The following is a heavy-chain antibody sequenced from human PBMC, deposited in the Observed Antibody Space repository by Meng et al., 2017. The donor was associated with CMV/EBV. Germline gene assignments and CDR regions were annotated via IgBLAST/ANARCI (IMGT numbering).Heavy chain of an antibody. Sequence: TFSSYSRNWVRQARGEGLEWVSSISSSSSYIYYADSVKGRFTISRDNAKNSLYLQMNSLRAEDTAVYYCARDLPYYDFWSGYNWFDPWGQGILVTVSS. J-gene: IGHJ5*02. V-gene: IGHV3-21*01. CDR1: TFSSYS. D-gene: IGHD3-3*01. CDR3: ARDLPYYDFWSGYNWFDP. CDR2: ISSSSSYI.